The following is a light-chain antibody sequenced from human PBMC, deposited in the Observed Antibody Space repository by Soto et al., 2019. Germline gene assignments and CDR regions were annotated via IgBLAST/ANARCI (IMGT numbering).Light chain of an antibody. CDR2: RAS. CDR1: HYVYSN. J-gene: IGKJ1*01. CDR3: QQYHNLWT. V-gene: IGKV3-15*01. Sequence: EIVMTQSPATLSVSPGERATLSCTASHYVYSNVAWFQQRPGQAPRLLIYRASTRATGTPARFSGSGSGTEFTLTITSLQSEDVALYYCQQYHNLWTFGRGTEVDI.